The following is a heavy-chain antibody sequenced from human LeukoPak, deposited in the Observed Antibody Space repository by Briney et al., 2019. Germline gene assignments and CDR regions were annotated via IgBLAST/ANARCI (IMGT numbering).Heavy chain of an antibody. Sequence: PSETLPLTCTVSGGPISSSSYYWGWLRQPPGKGLEWIGSIYYTGSTYYNPSLKSRVTISVDTSKNQFSLKLSSVTAADTAVYYCARRLGSSSGWDFDYWGQGTLVTVSS. J-gene: IGHJ4*02. CDR2: IYYTGST. CDR3: ARRLGSSSGWDFDY. D-gene: IGHD6-19*01. CDR1: GGPISSSSYY. V-gene: IGHV4-39*01.